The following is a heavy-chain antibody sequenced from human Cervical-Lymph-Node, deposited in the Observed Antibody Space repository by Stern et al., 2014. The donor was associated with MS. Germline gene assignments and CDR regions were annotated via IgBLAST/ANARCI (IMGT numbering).Heavy chain of an antibody. D-gene: IGHD2-8*01. CDR2: ISYDGNHK. J-gene: IGHJ4*02. Sequence: QLVQSGGAVVQPGRSLRLSCAASGFTFSSYGMHWVRQAPGKGLEWETVISYDGNHKYYAASVKGRFTISRDNSKNTLHLQMNSVTPDDTAIYYCARDYEDTSMLFDHWGQGTLVTVSS. CDR1: GFTFSSYG. CDR3: ARDYEDTSMLFDH. V-gene: IGHV3-30*03.